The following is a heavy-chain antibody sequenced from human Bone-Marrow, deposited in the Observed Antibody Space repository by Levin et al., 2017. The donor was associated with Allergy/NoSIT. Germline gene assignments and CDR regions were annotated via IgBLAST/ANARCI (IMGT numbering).Heavy chain of an antibody. D-gene: IGHD1-1*01. CDR1: GVSMTNYY. CDR2: VYGSGSP. V-gene: IGHV4-4*07. J-gene: IGHJ6*02. CDR3: ARGSGTQPGKHSYYYDGLDV. Sequence: SETLSLTSTVSGVSMTNYYWTWIRQPAGKGLEWLGRVYGSGSPNYNPSLKSRVTMSLATSKNQFSLKLSSVTAADTAVYYCARGSGTQPGKHSYYYDGLDVWGQGTTVTVSS.